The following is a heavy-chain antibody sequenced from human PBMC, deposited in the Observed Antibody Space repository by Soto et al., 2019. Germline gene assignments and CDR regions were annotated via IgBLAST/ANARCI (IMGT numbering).Heavy chain of an antibody. Sequence: GESLKISCKGSGYNFAGYWIAWVRQMPGKGLELMGIIYPSDSDTRYRPSFQGQVTIPADKSISSAYLQWSSLRASDTAMYYCARGGVSTRTFDYWGQGTPVTVSS. CDR2: IYPSDSDT. J-gene: IGHJ4*02. CDR3: ARGGVSTRTFDY. V-gene: IGHV5-51*01. CDR1: GYNFAGYW. D-gene: IGHD3-3*01.